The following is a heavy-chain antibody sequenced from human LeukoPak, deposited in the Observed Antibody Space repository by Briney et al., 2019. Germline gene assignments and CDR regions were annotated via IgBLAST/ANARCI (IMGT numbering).Heavy chain of an antibody. V-gene: IGHV4-59*01. J-gene: IGHJ4*02. Sequence: SETLSLTCTVSGGSISSYYWSWIRQPPGKGLEWIGYIYYNGSTNYNPSLKSRVTISVDTSKNQFSLKLSSVTAADTAVHYCARDDGDYGDYFSSWGQGTLVTVSS. CDR2: IYYNGST. CDR1: GGSISSYY. D-gene: IGHD4-17*01. CDR3: ARDDGDYGDYFSS.